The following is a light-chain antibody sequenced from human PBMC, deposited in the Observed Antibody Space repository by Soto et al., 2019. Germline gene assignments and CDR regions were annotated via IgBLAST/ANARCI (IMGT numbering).Light chain of an antibody. CDR1: QTISSY. CDR3: QQSSRTPWT. V-gene: IGKV1-39*01. Sequence: DIQMTQSPSSLSASVGDRVTITCRASQTISSYLNWYQQKPGKAPKLLIYAASTLESGVPSRFRGNRYGTDFTLTISSRQPEDFAAYYCQQSSRTPWTFGQGTKVEIK. J-gene: IGKJ1*01. CDR2: AAS.